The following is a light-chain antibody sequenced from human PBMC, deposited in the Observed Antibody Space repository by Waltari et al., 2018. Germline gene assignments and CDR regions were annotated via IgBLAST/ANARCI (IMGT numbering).Light chain of an antibody. V-gene: IGKV3-20*01. CDR1: QSVSSNS. J-gene: IGKJ3*01. Sequence: EIVLTQSPGTLSLSPGERATLSCRASQSVSSNSLAWYQQKPCQAPRLLIYAASRRATGIPDRFSGSGSGTDFTLTISRLEPEDFAVYYCQQYGSSPRTFGPGTKVDVK. CDR3: QQYGSSPRT. CDR2: AAS.